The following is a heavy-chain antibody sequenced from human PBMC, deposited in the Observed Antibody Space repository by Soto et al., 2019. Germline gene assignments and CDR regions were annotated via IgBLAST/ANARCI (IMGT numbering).Heavy chain of an antibody. V-gene: IGHV4-39*01. J-gene: IGHJ6*02. D-gene: IGHD2-2*03. CDR2: IYYSGST. CDR3: ARLNGYCVSTNCRGYYGMDV. CDR1: GGSISSSSYY. Sequence: SETVSLTCTVSGGSISSSSYYWGWIRQPPGKGLEWIGSIYYSGSTYYNPSLKSRVTISVDTSKNQFSLKLSSVTAADTAVYYCARLNGYCVSTNCRGYYGMDVWGQGTTVTVSS.